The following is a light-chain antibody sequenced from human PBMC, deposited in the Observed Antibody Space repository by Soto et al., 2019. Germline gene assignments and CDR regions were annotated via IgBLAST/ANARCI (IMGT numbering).Light chain of an antibody. Sequence: EIVLAQSPGTLSLSPGERATLSFRASQSVSSSYLAWYQQKPGQAPRLLIYGASSRATGIPDRFSGSGSGTDFTLTISRLEPEDFAVYYCQQYNNWWTFGRGTKVDIK. J-gene: IGKJ1*01. CDR2: GAS. CDR1: QSVSSSY. CDR3: QQYNNWWT. V-gene: IGKV3-20*01.